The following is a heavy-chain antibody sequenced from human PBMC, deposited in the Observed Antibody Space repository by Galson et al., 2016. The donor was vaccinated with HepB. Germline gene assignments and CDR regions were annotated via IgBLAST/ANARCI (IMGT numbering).Heavy chain of an antibody. CDR3: AKQRYCSGSMCFVDLDAFDI. V-gene: IGHV5-51*01. CDR2: IYPGDSDL. CDR1: GYIFTMYW. Sequence: QSGAEVKKPGESLKISCQGTGYIFTMYWIGWVRQMPGKGLEWMGIIYPGDSDLRYSPTFQGQVTISVDKSINTAYLQWSALKASDTAIYYCAKQRYCSGSMCFVDLDAFDIWGQGTTVTVSS. J-gene: IGHJ3*02. D-gene: IGHD2-15*01.